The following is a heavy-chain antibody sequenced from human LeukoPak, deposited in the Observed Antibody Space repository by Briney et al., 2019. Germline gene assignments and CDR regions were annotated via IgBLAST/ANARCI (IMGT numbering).Heavy chain of an antibody. J-gene: IGHJ5*02. Sequence: ASVKVSCKASGYTFTGYYMHWVRQAPGQGLEWMGWINPNSGGTNYAQKFQGRVTMTRDTSIRTAYMELSRLRSDDTAVYYCARLEMAGYWFDPWGQGTLVTVSS. D-gene: IGHD5-24*01. V-gene: IGHV1-2*02. CDR2: INPNSGGT. CDR3: ARLEMAGYWFDP. CDR1: GYTFTGYY.